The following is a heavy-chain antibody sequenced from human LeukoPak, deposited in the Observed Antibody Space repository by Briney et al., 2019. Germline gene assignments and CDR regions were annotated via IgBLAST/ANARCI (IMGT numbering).Heavy chain of an antibody. D-gene: IGHD3-22*01. Sequence: QPGRSLRLSCAASGFTFSSYAMHWVRQAPGKGMERVAVISYDGSNKYYADSEKGRFTISRDNYQNTLYLQMNSLRAEDTAVYHCARDPDSSGYYQYYFDYWGQGTLVTVSS. CDR2: ISYDGSNK. CDR3: ARDPDSSGYYQYYFDY. CDR1: GFTFSSYA. V-gene: IGHV3-30*04. J-gene: IGHJ4*02.